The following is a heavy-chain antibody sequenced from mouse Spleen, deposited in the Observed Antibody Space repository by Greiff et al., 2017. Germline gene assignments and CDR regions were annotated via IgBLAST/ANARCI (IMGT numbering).Heavy chain of an antibody. CDR2: ISYDGSN. CDR1: GYSITSGYY. D-gene: IGHD1-1*01. Sequence: VQLKESGPGLVKPSQSLSLTCSVTGYSITSGYYWNWIRQFPGNKLEWMGYISYDGSNNYNPSLKNRISITRDTSKNQFFLKLNSVTTEDTATYYCARGYYDGRGAMDYWGQGTSVTVSS. V-gene: IGHV3-6*01. J-gene: IGHJ4*01. CDR3: ARGYYDGRGAMDY.